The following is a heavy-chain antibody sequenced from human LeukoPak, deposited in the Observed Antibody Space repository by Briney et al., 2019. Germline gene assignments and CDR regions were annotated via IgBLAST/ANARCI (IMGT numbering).Heavy chain of an antibody. CDR1: GYSISSGYY. D-gene: IGHD5-18*01. CDR2: IYYSGST. Sequence: SETLSLTCTVSGYSISSGYYWGWIRQPPGKGLEWIGSIYYSGSTYYNPSLKSRVTISVDTSKNQFSLKLSSVTAADTAVYYCARLRNTAMVSKDAFDIWGQGTMVTVSS. J-gene: IGHJ3*02. CDR3: ARLRNTAMVSKDAFDI. V-gene: IGHV4-38-2*02.